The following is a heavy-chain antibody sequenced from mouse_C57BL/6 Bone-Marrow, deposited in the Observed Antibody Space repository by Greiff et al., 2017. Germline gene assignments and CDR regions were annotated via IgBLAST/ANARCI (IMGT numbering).Heavy chain of an antibody. CDR1: GYTFTDYY. V-gene: IGHV1-76*01. Sequence: QVQLQQSGAELVRPGASVKLSCKASGYTFTDYYINWVKQRPGQGLEWIARIYPGSGNTYYNEKFKGKATLTAEKSSSTAYMQLSSLTSEDSAVYFCARWGDYDEVDYGGQGTTLTVSS. D-gene: IGHD2-4*01. CDR3: ARWGDYDEVDY. CDR2: IYPGSGNT. J-gene: IGHJ2*01.